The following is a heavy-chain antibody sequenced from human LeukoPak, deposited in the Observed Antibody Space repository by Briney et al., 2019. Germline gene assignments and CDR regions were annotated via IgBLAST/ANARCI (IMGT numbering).Heavy chain of an antibody. V-gene: IGHV1-18*01. Sequence: ASVKVSCKASGYTVTSYGISWVRQAPGQGLEWMGWISAFNGNTNYAQKFQGRVTMSTDTSTSTAYMELRSLRTDDTAVYYCARDLDIVVVRGALRHYGVDVWGQGTTVTVSS. D-gene: IGHD2-2*01. CDR1: GYTVTSYG. CDR2: ISAFNGNT. CDR3: ARDLDIVVVRGALRHYGVDV. J-gene: IGHJ6*02.